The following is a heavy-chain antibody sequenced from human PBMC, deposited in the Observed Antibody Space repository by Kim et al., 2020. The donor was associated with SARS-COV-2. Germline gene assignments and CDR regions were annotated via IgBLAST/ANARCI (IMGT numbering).Heavy chain of an antibody. CDR1: GFTFSSYW. D-gene: IGHD3-16*01. CDR3: ARDWGGVRPTIGDY. Sequence: GGSLRLSCAASGFTFSSYWMSWLRQSPGKGLEWVANIKVDGSEKYYVDSVKGRFTISRDNAENSLYLQMNSLRAEDTAVYYCARDWGGVRPTIGDYWGQGTLVTVSS. CDR2: IKVDGSEK. V-gene: IGHV3-7*03. J-gene: IGHJ4*02.